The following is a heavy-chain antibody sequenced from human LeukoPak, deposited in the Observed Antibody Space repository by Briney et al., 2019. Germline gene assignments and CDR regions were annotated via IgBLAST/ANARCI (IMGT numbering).Heavy chain of an antibody. CDR1: GYTFSSYG. V-gene: IGHV1-18*01. J-gene: IGHJ4*02. CDR3: ARDGWNNGWTPFDC. D-gene: IGHD1/OR15-1a*01. Sequence: ASVKVSCKASGYTFSSYGISWVRQAPGQGLEWMGWVSAVSSNTYYVQKLQGRLSMATDTSTSTAYMELWSLRSEDTAVYYCARDGWNNGWTPFDCWGQGTLVTVSS. CDR2: VSAVSSNT.